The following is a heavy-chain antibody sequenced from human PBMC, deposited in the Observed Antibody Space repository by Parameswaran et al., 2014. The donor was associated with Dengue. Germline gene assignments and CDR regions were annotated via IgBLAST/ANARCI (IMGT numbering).Heavy chain of an antibody. J-gene: IGHJ4*02. Sequence: VRQAPGKGLEWVSYISSSGSTIYYADSVKGRFTISRDNAKNSLYLQMNSLRAEDTAVYYCARGGSGSMITFGGVIVNAFGYWGQGTLVTVSS. D-gene: IGHD3-16*02. CDR2: ISSSGSTI. CDR3: ARGGSGSMITFGGVIVNAFGY. V-gene: IGHV3-48*03.